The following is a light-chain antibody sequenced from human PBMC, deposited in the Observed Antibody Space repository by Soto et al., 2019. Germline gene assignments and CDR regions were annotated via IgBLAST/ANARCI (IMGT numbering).Light chain of an antibody. V-gene: IGLV2-23*02. J-gene: IGLJ1*01. CDR1: SSDVGNYNL. CDR3: CSNAGSRTLV. CDR2: EVT. Sequence: QSVLTQPASVSGSPGQSITISCTGTSSDVGNYNLVSWYQQHPGKAPKLMIYEVTKRPSGVSHRFSGSKSGNTASLTISGLQAEDEADYYCCSNAGSRTLVFGTGTKLTVL.